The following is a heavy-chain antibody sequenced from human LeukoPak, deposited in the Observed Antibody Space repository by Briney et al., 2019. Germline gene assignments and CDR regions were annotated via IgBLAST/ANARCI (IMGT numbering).Heavy chain of an antibody. CDR2: IYYSGRT. V-gene: IGHV4-59*01. D-gene: IGHD3-16*01. CDR3: ARRGRFGGRDGGEGFDL. J-gene: IGHJ3*01. CDR1: GGSISSDY. Sequence: PSETLSLTCTVSGGSISSDYWSWIRQPPGKGLEWIGYIYYSGRTYYNPSLKSRITISVDTSKNQFSLKLSSVTAADTAVYYCARRGRFGGRDGGEGFDLWGQGTMVTVSS.